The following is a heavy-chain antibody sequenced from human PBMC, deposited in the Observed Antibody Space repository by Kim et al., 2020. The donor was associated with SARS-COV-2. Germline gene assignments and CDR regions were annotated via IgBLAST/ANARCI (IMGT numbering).Heavy chain of an antibody. D-gene: IGHD6-19*01. Sequence: ASVKVSCKASGYTFTSYGISWVRQAPGQGLEWMGWISAYNGNTNYAQKLQGRVTMTTDTSTSTAYMELRSLRSDDTAVYYCARDKIAVAGTRGGYFDYWGQGTLVTVSS. CDR2: ISAYNGNT. V-gene: IGHV1-18*01. CDR1: GYTFTSYG. CDR3: ARDKIAVAGTRGGYFDY. J-gene: IGHJ4*02.